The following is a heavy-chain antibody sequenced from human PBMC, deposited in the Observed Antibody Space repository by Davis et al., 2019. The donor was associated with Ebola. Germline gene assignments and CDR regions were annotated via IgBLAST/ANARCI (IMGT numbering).Heavy chain of an antibody. CDR3: ARAGPDYYGLDV. V-gene: IGHV1-46*01. J-gene: IGHJ6*02. Sequence: ASVKVSCKAFGYTFSNYYVHWVRQAPGQGLEWMGVINPSTGYTNYAQNFQGRVTITRDTSPSTVYMEERRLRSEDTAGYYCARAGPDYYGLDVWGQGTAVTVSS. CDR2: INPSTGYT. CDR1: GYTFSNYY.